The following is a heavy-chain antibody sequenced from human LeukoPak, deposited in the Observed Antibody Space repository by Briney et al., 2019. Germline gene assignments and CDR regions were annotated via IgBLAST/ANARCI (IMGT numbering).Heavy chain of an antibody. Sequence: GASVKVSCKASGYTFTGYYMHWVRQAPGQGLEWMGWINPNSGGTNYAQKFQGRVAMTRDTSTSTAYMEVSGLRSDDTATYYCARVLRGDYGDCWGQGTLVTVSS. J-gene: IGHJ4*02. V-gene: IGHV1-2*02. D-gene: IGHD4-17*01. CDR2: INPNSGGT. CDR1: GYTFTGYY. CDR3: ARVLRGDYGDC.